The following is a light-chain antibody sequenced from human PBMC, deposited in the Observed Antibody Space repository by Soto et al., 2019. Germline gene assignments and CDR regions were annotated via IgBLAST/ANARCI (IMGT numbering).Light chain of an antibody. CDR3: QQYYGSPPRT. V-gene: IGKV4-1*01. Sequence: DIVMTQSPDSLAVSLGERATINCKSSQSVLYSSNNKNYLAWYQQKPEQPPKLLISWASTREFGVPDRFSGSGSGTDFTLTISSLQAEDVAVYYCQQYYGSPPRTFGQGTKVEIK. J-gene: IGKJ1*01. CDR1: QSVLYSSNNKNY. CDR2: WAS.